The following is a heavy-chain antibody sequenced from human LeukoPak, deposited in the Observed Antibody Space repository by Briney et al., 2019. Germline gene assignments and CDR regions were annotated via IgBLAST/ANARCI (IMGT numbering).Heavy chain of an antibody. Sequence: SETLSLTCTVSGGSISSSSYYWGWIRQPPGKGLEWIEGIYYSGSTYYNPSLKSRVTISVDTSKNQFSLKLSPVTAADTAVYYCARPSVYGDYVFDPWGQGTLVTVSS. CDR2: IYYSGST. CDR3: ARPSVYGDYVFDP. J-gene: IGHJ5*02. D-gene: IGHD4-17*01. V-gene: IGHV4-39*07. CDR1: GGSISSSSYY.